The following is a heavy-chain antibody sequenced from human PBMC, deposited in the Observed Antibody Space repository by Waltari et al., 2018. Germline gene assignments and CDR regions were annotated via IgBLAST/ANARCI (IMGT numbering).Heavy chain of an antibody. CDR1: GFPFSSYW. Sequence: VQLVESGGGLVQPGGSLRLSCAASGFPFSSYWMSWVRQAPGKGLEWIGSIYHSGSTYYNPSLKSRVTISVDTSKNQFSLKLSSVTAADTAVYYCAIPYGDYDYFDYWGQGTLVTVSS. D-gene: IGHD4-17*01. V-gene: IGHV4-38-2*01. CDR3: AIPYGDYDYFDY. CDR2: IYHSGST. J-gene: IGHJ4*02.